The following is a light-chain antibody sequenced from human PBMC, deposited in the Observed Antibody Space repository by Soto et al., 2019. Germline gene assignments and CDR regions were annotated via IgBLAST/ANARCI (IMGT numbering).Light chain of an antibody. CDR1: SSDVGGYNY. CDR3: SSYTSSITLYV. CDR2: DVS. Sequence: QSALTQPASVSGSPGQSITISCTGTSSDVGGYNYVSWYQQHPGKAPKLMIYDVSNRPSGVSNRFSGSKSGYTASLTISGLHAEDDADYFCSSYTSSITLYVFGTGTNVTVL. V-gene: IGLV2-14*01. J-gene: IGLJ1*01.